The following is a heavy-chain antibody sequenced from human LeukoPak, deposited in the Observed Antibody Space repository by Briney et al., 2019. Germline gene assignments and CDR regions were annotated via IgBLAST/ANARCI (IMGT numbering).Heavy chain of an antibody. CDR3: ARWRGAQSEFVV. J-gene: IGHJ4*02. V-gene: IGHV3-7*01. Sequence: GGSLRLSCAASGFNFGDYAMSWVRQAPGKGLEWVAHIKEGGRGTFYVDSVKGRFTDSRDDARNTVYLQMNSLRAEDTAVYYCARWRGAQSEFVVWGQGTLVTVSS. CDR1: GFNFGDYA. CDR2: IKEGGRGT. D-gene: IGHD3-3*01.